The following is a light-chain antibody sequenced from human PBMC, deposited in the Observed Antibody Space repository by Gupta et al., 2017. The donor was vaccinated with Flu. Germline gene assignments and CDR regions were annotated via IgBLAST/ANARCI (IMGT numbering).Light chain of an antibody. CDR3: QNYNYH. Sequence: DFQMTPSPSTLSASEGDRITIPCRASKNIEDWLDWYQQKPGKAPQLLSYKASKLEGAVTSRVGGSGFGTEFTLTSISLQPDDSAIYYCQNYNYHFGGGTKVEIK. CDR1: KNIEDW. V-gene: IGKV1-5*03. CDR2: KAS. J-gene: IGKJ4*01.